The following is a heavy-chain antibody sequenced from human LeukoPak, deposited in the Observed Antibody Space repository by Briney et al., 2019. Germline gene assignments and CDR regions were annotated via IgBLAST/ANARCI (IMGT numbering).Heavy chain of an antibody. CDR1: GDSISSGYS. J-gene: IGHJ4*02. CDR3: ASVTARNFDY. Sequence: SETLSLTCTVSGDSISSGYSWGWIRQPPGKGLEWIGNFYHTGSTYSNPSLKSRVTISVDTSKNQFSLKLSSVTAADTAVYYCASVTARNFDYWGQGTLVTVSS. CDR2: FYHTGST. D-gene: IGHD6-6*01. V-gene: IGHV4-38-2*02.